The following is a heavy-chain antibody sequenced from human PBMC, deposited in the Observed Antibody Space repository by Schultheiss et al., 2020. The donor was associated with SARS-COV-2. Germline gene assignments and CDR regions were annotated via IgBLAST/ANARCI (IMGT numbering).Heavy chain of an antibody. CDR2: ISGSSSYI. D-gene: IGHD5-24*01. CDR1: GFTFSSYG. Sequence: GGSLRLSCAASGFTFSSYGMHWVRQAPGKGLEWVSSISGSSSYIYYADSVKGRFTVSRDTSKNTLYLQMNTLRVEDTAVYYCAKVLRPLSQGGYNSLGEDGMDVWGQGTTVTVSS. V-gene: IGHV3-21*01. CDR3: AKVLRPLSQGGYNSLGEDGMDV. J-gene: IGHJ6*02.